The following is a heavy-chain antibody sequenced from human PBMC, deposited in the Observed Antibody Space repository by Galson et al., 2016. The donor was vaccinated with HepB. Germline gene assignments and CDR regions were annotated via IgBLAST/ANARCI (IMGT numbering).Heavy chain of an antibody. V-gene: IGHV3-33*01. CDR3: ARDGGAVAGSGYYGMDV. J-gene: IGHJ6*04. D-gene: IGHD6-19*01. CDR1: GFTFSRYG. CDR2: IWHDGSKR. Sequence: SLRLSCAVSGFTFSRYGFHWVRQAPGKGLEWVAFIWHDGSKRYFADSVKGRFNISREISKNMVSLQMNSLRAEDTAVYYCARDGGAVAGSGYYGMDVWGKGTTVTVSS.